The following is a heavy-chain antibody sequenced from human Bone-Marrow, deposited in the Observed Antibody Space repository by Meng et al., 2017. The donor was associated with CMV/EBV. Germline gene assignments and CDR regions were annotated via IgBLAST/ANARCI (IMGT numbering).Heavy chain of an antibody. CDR3: ATGHGDGYNARFDY. Sequence: GESLSLCCAASGFTFDDSGMSWVRQAPGKGLEWVAGINWNGGNTGYADSVKGRFTISRDNAKNSLYLQMNSLRAEDTAFYYCATGHGDGYNARFDYWGQGARVTVSS. V-gene: IGHV3-20*04. D-gene: IGHD5-24*01. CDR1: GFTFDDSG. J-gene: IGHJ4*02. CDR2: INWNGGNT.